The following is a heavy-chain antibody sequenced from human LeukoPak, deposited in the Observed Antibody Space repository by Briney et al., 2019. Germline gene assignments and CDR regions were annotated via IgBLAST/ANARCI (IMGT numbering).Heavy chain of an antibody. V-gene: IGHV4-34*01. D-gene: IGHD4-17*01. CDR1: GGSFSGFY. CDR2: ISQSGST. CDR3: ARTTTVTTWYWFDP. J-gene: IGHJ5*02. Sequence: PSETLSLTCAVYGGSFSGFYWTWIRQSPGNGLEWIGEISQSGSTTYNPSLKSRVTISVDKSKNQFSLKLSSVTAADTAVYYCARTTTVTTWYWFDPWGQGTLVTVSS.